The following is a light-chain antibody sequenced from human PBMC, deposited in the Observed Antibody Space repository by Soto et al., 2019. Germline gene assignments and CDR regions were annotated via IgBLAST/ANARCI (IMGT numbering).Light chain of an antibody. CDR2: DAS. J-gene: IGKJ1*01. CDR1: QSIRNY. Sequence: EVVLTQSPATLSLSPGERATLSCRASQSIRNYLAWHQQKPGQAPRLLIYDASNRATGIPARFSGSGSGTDFTLTISSLEPEDFAVYYCQQRSNWPRTFGQGTKVDI. V-gene: IGKV3-11*01. CDR3: QQRSNWPRT.